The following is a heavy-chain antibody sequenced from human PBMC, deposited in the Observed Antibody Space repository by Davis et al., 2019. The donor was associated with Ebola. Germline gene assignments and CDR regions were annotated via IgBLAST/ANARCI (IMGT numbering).Heavy chain of an antibody. CDR2: IYSGGST. J-gene: IGHJ4*02. D-gene: IGHD5-24*01. CDR3: ARDESRWLQLRGRDY. CDR1: GFTVSSNY. Sequence: PGGSLRLSCAASGFTVSSNYMSWVRQAPGKGLEWVSVIYSGGSTYYADSVKGRFTISRDNSKNTLYLQMNSLRAEDTAVYYCARDESRWLQLRGRDYWGQGTLVTVSS. V-gene: IGHV3-53*05.